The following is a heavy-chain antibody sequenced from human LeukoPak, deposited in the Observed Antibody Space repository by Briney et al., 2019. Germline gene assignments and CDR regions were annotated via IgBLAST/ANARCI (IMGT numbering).Heavy chain of an antibody. D-gene: IGHD2-8*01. CDR1: GGSISSYY. CDR2: ISYSGNT. J-gene: IGHJ3*02. Sequence: SETLSLTCTVSGGSISSYYWTWLRQPPGKGLEWVGYISYSGNTNHNPSLKSRVTMSVDTSKSQFSLKLSSVTAADTAVYYCACLSSNGRRAFDIWGHGTMVTVSP. CDR3: ACLSSNGRRAFDI. V-gene: IGHV4-59*08.